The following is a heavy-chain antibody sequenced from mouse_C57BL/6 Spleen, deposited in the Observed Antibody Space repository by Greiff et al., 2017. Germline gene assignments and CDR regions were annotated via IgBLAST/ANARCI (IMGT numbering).Heavy chain of an antibody. CDR3: ARSQLFYYAKDY. Sequence: VKLMESGPGLVQPSQSLSITCTVSGFSLTSYGVHWVRQSPGKGLEWLGVIWSCGSTDYNAAFISRLSISKDNSKSKVFFKMNSLQAYYTAIYYCARSQLFYYAKDYWGQGTSVTVSS. V-gene: IGHV2-2*01. CDR1: GFSLTSYG. CDR2: IWSCGST. J-gene: IGHJ4*01. D-gene: IGHD4-1*02.